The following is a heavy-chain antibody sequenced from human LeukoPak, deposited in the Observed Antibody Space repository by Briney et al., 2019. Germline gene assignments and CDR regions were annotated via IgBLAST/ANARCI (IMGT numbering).Heavy chain of an antibody. CDR2: IRYDGSNK. J-gene: IGHJ4*02. CDR1: GFTFSSYG. CDR3: AKDERQLLYGSFDY. Sequence: GGSLRLSCAASGFTFSSYGMHWVRQAPGKGLEWVAFIRYDGSNKYYADSVKGRFTISRDNSKNTLYLQMNSLRAEDTAVYYCAKDERQLLYGSFDYWGQGTLVTVSS. D-gene: IGHD2-2*02. V-gene: IGHV3-30*02.